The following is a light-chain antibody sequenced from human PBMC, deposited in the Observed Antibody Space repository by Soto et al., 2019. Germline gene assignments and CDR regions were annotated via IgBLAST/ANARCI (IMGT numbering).Light chain of an antibody. CDR1: QSVSGY. Sequence: EIVLTQSPATLSLSPGERATLSCMASQSVSGYLAWYQQKPGQAPRLLMYDASNRATGIPARFSGSGSGTDFTLTISSLEPEDLAVYYCQQRSNWPSTFGGGTKVEIK. CDR2: DAS. CDR3: QQRSNWPST. J-gene: IGKJ4*01. V-gene: IGKV3-11*01.